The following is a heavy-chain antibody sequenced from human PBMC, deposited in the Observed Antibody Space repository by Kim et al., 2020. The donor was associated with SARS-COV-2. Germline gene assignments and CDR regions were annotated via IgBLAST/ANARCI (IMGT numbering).Heavy chain of an antibody. J-gene: IGHJ6*01. D-gene: IGHD3-10*01. CDR2: ISYDGSNK. CDR3: ARDLKYYYGSGTPSYYYG. V-gene: IGHV3-33*05. Sequence: GGSLRLSCAASGFTFSSYGMHWVRQAPGKGLEWVAVISYDGSNKYYADSVKGRFTISRDNSNNTLYLQMNSLRAEDTAVYYCARDLKYYYGSGTPSYYYG. CDR1: GFTFSSYG.